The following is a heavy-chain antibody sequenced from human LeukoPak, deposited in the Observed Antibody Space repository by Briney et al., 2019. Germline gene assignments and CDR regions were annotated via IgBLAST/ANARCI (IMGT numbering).Heavy chain of an antibody. Sequence: ASVKVSCKASGYTFTGYYMHWVRQAPGQGLEWMGWINPNSGGTNYAQKFQGRVTMTRDTSISTAYMELSRLRSDDTAVYYCARAVNYDFWSGYPNYFDYWGRGTLVTVSS. D-gene: IGHD3-3*01. V-gene: IGHV1-2*02. CDR2: INPNSGGT. J-gene: IGHJ4*02. CDR3: ARAVNYDFWSGYPNYFDY. CDR1: GYTFTGYY.